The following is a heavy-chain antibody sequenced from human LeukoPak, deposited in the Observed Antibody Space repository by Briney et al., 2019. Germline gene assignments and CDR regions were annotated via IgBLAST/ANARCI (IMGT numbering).Heavy chain of an antibody. Sequence: PGGSLRLSCAASGFTFSNYAVSWVRQAPGQGLEWVSAISGSGGSTYYADSVKGRFTISRDNSKNTLYLHMNSLRAEDTAVYYCAKNGDPGYWGQGTLVTVSS. CDR3: AKNGDPGY. CDR2: ISGSGGST. V-gene: IGHV3-23*01. D-gene: IGHD4-17*01. J-gene: IGHJ4*02. CDR1: GFTFSNYA.